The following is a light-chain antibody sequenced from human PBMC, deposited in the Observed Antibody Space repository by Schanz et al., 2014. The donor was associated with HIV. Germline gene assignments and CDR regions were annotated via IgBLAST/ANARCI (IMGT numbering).Light chain of an antibody. Sequence: GDRVTITCRASQSISSYLNWYQQKPGKAPKLLIYAASSLQSGVPSRFSGSGSGTDFTLTISRLEPEDFAVYYCQQYGSSPPYTFGQGTKLEIK. V-gene: IGKV1-39*01. J-gene: IGKJ2*01. CDR3: QQYGSSPPYT. CDR2: AAS. CDR1: QSISSY.